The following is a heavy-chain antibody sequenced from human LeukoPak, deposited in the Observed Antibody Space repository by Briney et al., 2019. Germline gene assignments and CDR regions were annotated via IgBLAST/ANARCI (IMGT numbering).Heavy chain of an antibody. D-gene: IGHD2-21*02. CDR2: IGSDGGGI. CDR1: GFNLNTYA. J-gene: IGHJ4*02. Sequence: GGSLRLSCAASGFNLNTYAMTWVRQAPGKGLEWVSVIGSDGGGIQYADSVKGRFSISRDNSKNTLYLQMNSLRTEDTAIYYCAKYAPPTTVVTRFFDSWGQGSLVSVSS. CDR3: AKYAPPTTVVTRFFDS. V-gene: IGHV3-23*01.